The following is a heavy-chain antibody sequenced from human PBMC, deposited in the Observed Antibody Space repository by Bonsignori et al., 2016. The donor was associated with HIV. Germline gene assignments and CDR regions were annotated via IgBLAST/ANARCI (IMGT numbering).Heavy chain of an antibody. Sequence: GESLKISCAASGFTFSNYGMHWVRQAPGRGLEWVAYISHDGGQVYYADSVKGRFTISRDNSKTTHDLQMNNLRVDDTAIYYCAKQGAVIGHLDYWGQGSLVTVSS. D-gene: IGHD2-21*01. J-gene: IGHJ4*02. CDR3: AKQGAVIGHLDY. CDR2: ISHDGGQV. V-gene: IGHV3-30*02. CDR1: GFTFSNYG.